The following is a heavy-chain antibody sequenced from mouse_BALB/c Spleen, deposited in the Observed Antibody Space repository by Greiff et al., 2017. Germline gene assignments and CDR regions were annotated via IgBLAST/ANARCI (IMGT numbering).Heavy chain of an antibody. V-gene: IGHV6-6*02. CDR3: TRGYYGSSYVFAY. J-gene: IGHJ3*01. CDR1: GFTFSNYW. CDR2: IRLKSNNYAT. D-gene: IGHD1-1*01. Sequence: EVKLVESGGGLVQPGGSMKLSCVASGFTFSNYWMNWVRQSPEKGLEWVAEIRLKSNNYATHYAESVKGRFTISRDDSKSSVYLQMNNLRAEDTGIYYCTRGYYGSSYVFAYWGQGTLVTVSA.